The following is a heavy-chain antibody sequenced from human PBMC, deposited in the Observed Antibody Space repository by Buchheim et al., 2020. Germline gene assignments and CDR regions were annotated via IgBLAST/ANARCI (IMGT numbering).Heavy chain of an antibody. CDR2: ISYDGSNK. CDR3: AKGDDVWIGYYSYYYYGMDV. J-gene: IGHJ6*02. CDR1: GFTFSSYG. V-gene: IGHV3-30*18. Sequence: QVQLVESGGGVVQPGRSLRLSCAASGFTFSSYGMHWVRQAPGKGLEWVAVISYDGSNKYYADSVKGRFTISRDNSKKTPYLQINSLGAEDTAVYYCAKGDDVWIGYYSYYYYGMDVLGQGST. D-gene: IGHD3-3*01.